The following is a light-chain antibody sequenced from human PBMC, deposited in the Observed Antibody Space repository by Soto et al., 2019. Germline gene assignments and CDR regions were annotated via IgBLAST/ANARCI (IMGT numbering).Light chain of an antibody. CDR1: QSLVSSDGHNY. CDR3: MQGTHWPVT. J-gene: IGKJ1*01. Sequence: DVVMTQSPLSLPVTLGQPASISCRSSQSLVSSDGHNYLIWFQQRPGQSPRRLIYKVSNRDSGVPDRFSGSGSGTDFTLKISRVEAEDVGVYYCMQGTHWPVTFGQGTKVEIK. CDR2: KVS. V-gene: IGKV2-30*01.